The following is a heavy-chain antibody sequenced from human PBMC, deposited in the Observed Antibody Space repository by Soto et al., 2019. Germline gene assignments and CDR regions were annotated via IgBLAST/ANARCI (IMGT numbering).Heavy chain of an antibody. D-gene: IGHD3-10*01. CDR1: GGSISNYY. Sequence: QVPLQESGPGLVKPSETLSLSCTVSGGSISNYYWSWFRQTPGQGLEWIGYVHDSWGSNYNPSLKSRVAIALVPSTKQFSLKLASVSATDTAIYYWTRQGFGSLPGLVDVWCQGTRVTVSS. CDR3: TRQGFGSLPGLVDV. J-gene: IGHJ6*02. V-gene: IGHV4-59*08. CDR2: VHDSWGS.